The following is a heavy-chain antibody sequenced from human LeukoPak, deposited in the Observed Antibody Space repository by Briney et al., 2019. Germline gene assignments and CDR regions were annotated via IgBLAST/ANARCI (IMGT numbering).Heavy chain of an antibody. CDR3: AKAHRDWYLGVFQI. CDR1: GFTFSNYV. D-gene: IGHD3-9*01. V-gene: IGHV3-30*18. Sequence: GGSLRLSCAASGFTFSNYVMHWVRQAPGKGLEWVAVISYDGSNKNHADSVKGRFTISRDNSKKTLYLQMTSLRAEDTAIYYCAKAHRDWYLGVFQIWGQGTMVTVSS. CDR2: ISYDGSNK. J-gene: IGHJ3*02.